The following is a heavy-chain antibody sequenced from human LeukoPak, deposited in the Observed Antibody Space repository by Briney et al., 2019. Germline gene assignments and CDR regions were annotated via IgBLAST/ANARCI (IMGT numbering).Heavy chain of an antibody. CDR1: GFGFSDYS. V-gene: IGHV3-64D*09. CDR2: ISPNGGSA. CDR3: VKDLHSGGDY. D-gene: IGHD1-26*01. Sequence: GGSLRLSCSASGFGFSDYSMHWVRQAPGKGLQYVSAISPNGGSAHYADSVKGRFTISRDNSKNALYLQMSSLRDEDTAVYYCVKDLHSGGDYWGQGTLVTVSS. J-gene: IGHJ4*02.